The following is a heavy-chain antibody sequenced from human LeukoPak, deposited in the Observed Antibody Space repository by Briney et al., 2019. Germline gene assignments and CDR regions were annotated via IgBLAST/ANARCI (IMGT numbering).Heavy chain of an antibody. CDR2: IYHSGST. CDR1: GYSISGGYY. V-gene: IGHV4-38-2*01. CDR3: ATRHPDGAFDI. J-gene: IGHJ3*02. Sequence: KSSETLSLTCAVSGYSISGGYYWGWIRQPPGKGLEWIGSIYHSGSTYYNPSLKSRVTISVDTSKNQFSLKLSSVTAADTAVYYCATRHPDGAFDIWGQGTMVTVSS.